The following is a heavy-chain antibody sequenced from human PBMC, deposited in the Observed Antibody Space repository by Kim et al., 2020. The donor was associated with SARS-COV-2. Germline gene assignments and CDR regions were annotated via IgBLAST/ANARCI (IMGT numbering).Heavy chain of an antibody. CDR3: ARDNRGADYSSAWYVV. V-gene: IGHV1-3*01. CDR1: GYTFTSYA. Sequence: ASVKVSCKASGYTFTSYAMHWVRQAPGQRLEWMGWINVDNGDTKYSQTFQGRVTITRDTSASTAYMELSSLRSEDTAMYYCARDNRGADYSSAWYVVWGQGTLVTVSS. CDR2: INVDNGDT. D-gene: IGHD6-19*01. J-gene: IGHJ3*01.